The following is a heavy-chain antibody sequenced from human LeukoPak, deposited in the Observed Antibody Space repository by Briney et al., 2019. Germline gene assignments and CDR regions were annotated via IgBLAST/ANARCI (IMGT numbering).Heavy chain of an antibody. Sequence: SETLSLTCTVSGGSISSGSYYWSWIRQPAGKGLEWIGRIYTSGSNNYNPSLKSRVTISLHTSKNQFSLKLSSVTAADTAVYYCARHEDSSSWYLGWFDPWGQGTLVTVSS. V-gene: IGHV4-61*02. CDR2: IYTSGSN. CDR3: ARHEDSSSWYLGWFDP. D-gene: IGHD6-13*01. CDR1: GGSISSGSYY. J-gene: IGHJ5*02.